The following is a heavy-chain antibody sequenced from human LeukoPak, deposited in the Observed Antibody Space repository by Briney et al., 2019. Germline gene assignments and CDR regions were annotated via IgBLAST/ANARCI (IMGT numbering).Heavy chain of an antibody. V-gene: IGHV4-4*07. J-gene: IGHJ6*03. CDR3: ARLRFLEWDYYYYMDV. Sequence: RSSETLSLTCTVSGGSISSYYWSWIRQPAGKGLEWIGRIYTSGSTNYNPSLKSRVTMSVDTSKNQFSLKLSSVTAADTAVYYCARLRFLEWDYYYYMDVWGKGTTVTVSS. D-gene: IGHD3-3*01. CDR2: IYTSGST. CDR1: GGSISSYY.